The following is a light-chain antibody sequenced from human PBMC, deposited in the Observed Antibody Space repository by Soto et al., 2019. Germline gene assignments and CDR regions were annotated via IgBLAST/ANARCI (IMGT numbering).Light chain of an antibody. Sequence: QSVLTQPPSASGTPGQRVTISCSGSSSSIGSNSVNWYQQLPRTAPKVLIYTNNQRPPGVPDRFSGSKSGTSASLAISGLQSEDEADYYCAAWDGSLNVYVFGTGTKLTVL. CDR2: TNN. J-gene: IGLJ1*01. CDR3: AAWDGSLNVYV. CDR1: SSSIGSNS. V-gene: IGLV1-44*01.